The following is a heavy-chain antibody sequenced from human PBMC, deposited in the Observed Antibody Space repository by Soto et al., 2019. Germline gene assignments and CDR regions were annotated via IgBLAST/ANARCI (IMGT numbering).Heavy chain of an antibody. CDR1: GFTFSNYA. CDR2: ITSRGPTI. Sequence: EAQLVESGGGLVQPGGSLRLYCAASGFTFSNYAMNWVRQAPGKGLEWVAYITSRGPTIYYADSVKGRFNISRDNAKTSLYLQMNNLRAEDTAIYYCARDSLRNGDKNAWGQGTRVTVSS. V-gene: IGHV3-48*03. J-gene: IGHJ5*02. D-gene: IGHD2-8*01. CDR3: ARDSLRNGDKNA.